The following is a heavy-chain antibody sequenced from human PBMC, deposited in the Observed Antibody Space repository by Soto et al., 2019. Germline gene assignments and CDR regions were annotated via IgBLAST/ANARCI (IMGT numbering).Heavy chain of an antibody. CDR2: MNPNSGNT. D-gene: IGHD6-13*01. J-gene: IGHJ6*03. CDR3: ARGAPGIASYYYYYMDV. Sequence: ASVKVSCKASGYTFTSYDINWVRQATGQGLEWMGWMNPNSGNTGYAQKNKGRDTMTRNTSISTAYMELSSLRSEDTSVYFCARGAPGIASYYYYYMDVWGKGTTVTVSS. CDR1: GYTFTSYD. V-gene: IGHV1-8*01.